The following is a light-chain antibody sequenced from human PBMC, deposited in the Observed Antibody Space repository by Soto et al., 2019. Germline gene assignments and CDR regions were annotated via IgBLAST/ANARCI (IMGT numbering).Light chain of an antibody. CDR3: QQYESSPLT. V-gene: IGKV3-20*01. Sequence: EIVLTQSPDTLSLSPGERVTLSCRASQSVSSALLAWYQQKPGQAPRLLIYRASTRATGIPDRFTGSGSGTDFTLTISRLEPEDFAVYYCQQYESSPLTFGGGTKVEIK. CDR1: QSVSSAL. J-gene: IGKJ4*01. CDR2: RAS.